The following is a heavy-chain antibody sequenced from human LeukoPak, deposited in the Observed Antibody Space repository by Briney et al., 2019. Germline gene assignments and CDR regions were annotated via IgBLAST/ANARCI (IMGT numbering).Heavy chain of an antibody. Sequence: SGGSLRLSCAASGFTFSSYGMHWVRQAPGQGLEWMGWINPNSGGTNYAQKFQGRVTMTRDTSISTAYMELSRLRSDDTAVYYCARDFGLDLRGTKPGQPHHTRDYWGQGTLVTVSS. J-gene: IGHJ4*02. CDR3: ARDFGLDLRGTKPGQPHHTRDY. D-gene: IGHD3/OR15-3a*01. CDR2: INPNSGGT. CDR1: GFTFSSYG. V-gene: IGHV1-2*02.